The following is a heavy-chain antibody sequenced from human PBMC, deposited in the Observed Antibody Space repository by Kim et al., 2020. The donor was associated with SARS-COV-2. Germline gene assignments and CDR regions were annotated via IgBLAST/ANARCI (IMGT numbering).Heavy chain of an antibody. D-gene: IGHD3-16*01. CDR1: GYSLTELS. Sequence: ASVKVSCKVSGYSLTELSMHWVRQTPGKGLEWMGGFDPENGGTTYAQRFQGRVTMTEDTSSDTAYMDLSSLTSDDTATYYCATDRLRLSYWGQGSL. V-gene: IGHV1-24*01. CDR2: FDPENGGT. CDR3: ATDRLRLSY. J-gene: IGHJ4*02.